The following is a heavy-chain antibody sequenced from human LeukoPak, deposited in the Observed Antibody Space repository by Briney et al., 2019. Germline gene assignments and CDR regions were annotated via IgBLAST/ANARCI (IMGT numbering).Heavy chain of an antibody. J-gene: IGHJ4*02. CDR2: ISTSGNT. D-gene: IGHD5-18*01. V-gene: IGHV4-4*07. CDR3: ARRPTPMAYFDY. Sequence: SETLSLTCTASGGSISGYYWSWIRQPAGKGLEWIGRISTSGNTNYNPSLKSRVTMSVDTSKNQFSLRLSSVTAADTAIYYCARRPTPMAYFDYWGQGTLVTVSS. CDR1: GGSISGYY.